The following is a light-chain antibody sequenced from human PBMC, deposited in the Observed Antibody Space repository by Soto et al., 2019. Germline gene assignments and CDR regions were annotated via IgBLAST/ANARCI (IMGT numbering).Light chain of an antibody. V-gene: IGKV1-5*01. Sequence: DIHMTQSPSSLSASVGDRVTITCRASQSISSYLNWYQQKPGKAPKLLIYDASTLESGVPSRFSGSRSGTEFTLTISSLQPDDFVTYYCQQYNSYSWTFGQGTKV. CDR3: QQYNSYSWT. J-gene: IGKJ1*01. CDR1: QSISSY. CDR2: DAS.